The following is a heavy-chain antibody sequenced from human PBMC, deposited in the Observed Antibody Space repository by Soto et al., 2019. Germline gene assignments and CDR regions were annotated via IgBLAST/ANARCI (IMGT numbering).Heavy chain of an antibody. Sequence: EVRLAESGGGMVQPGGSLRLSCVASGFTFSSYDRHWVRQAPGKGLEYVSSISSNGGTTYYGNSVKGRFTISRDNSKNTLYLQMGSLRAEDMAVYYCVRRVSGNYDYWGQGTLVTVSS. V-gene: IGHV3-64*01. CDR3: VRRVSGNYDY. J-gene: IGHJ4*02. CDR2: ISSNGGTT. D-gene: IGHD1-7*01. CDR1: GFTFSSYD.